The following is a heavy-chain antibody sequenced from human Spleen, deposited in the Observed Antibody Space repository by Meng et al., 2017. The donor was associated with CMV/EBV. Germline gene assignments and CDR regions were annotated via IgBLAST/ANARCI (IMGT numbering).Heavy chain of an antibody. J-gene: IGHJ4*02. CDR3: ARVPLSGYLYFDY. V-gene: IGHV3-53*01. D-gene: IGHD3-22*01. Sequence: GESLKISCAASGFTFSSYAMSWVRQAPGKGLEWVSVIYSGGTTYYADSVKGRFTISRDNSRNTVFLQMNSLSAEDTAVYYCARVPLSGYLYFDYWGQGALVTVSS. CDR1: GFTFSSYA. CDR2: IYSGGTT.